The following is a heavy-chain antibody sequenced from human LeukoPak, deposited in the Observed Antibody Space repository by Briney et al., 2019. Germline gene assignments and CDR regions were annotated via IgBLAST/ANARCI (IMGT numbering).Heavy chain of an antibody. D-gene: IGHD3-9*01. Sequence: GGSLRLSCAASGFTVSSNSMIWVRQAPGKGLEWVSVIYSGGSTFYADSMKGRFTISRDNSKNTLHFQMNSLRAEDTAVYYCARVATGYLPFDSWGQGTLVTVSS. CDR2: IYSGGST. CDR1: GFTVSSNS. V-gene: IGHV3-66*01. CDR3: ARVATGYLPFDS. J-gene: IGHJ4*02.